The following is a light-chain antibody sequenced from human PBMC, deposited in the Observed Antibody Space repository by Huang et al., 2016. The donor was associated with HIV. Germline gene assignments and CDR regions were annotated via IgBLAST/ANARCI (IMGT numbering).Light chain of an antibody. CDR2: DAA. CDR1: QRLSKY. CDR3: QQRSSWPPFT. J-gene: IGKJ3*01. V-gene: IGKV3-11*01. Sequence: EIVLTQSPATLSLSPGERATLSCRASQRLSKYLAWYQQRPGQAPRLLIYDAANRATGIPARFSGSGSGKDCTLNISSLEPEDFAVYYCQQRSSWPPFTFGPGTKVDI.